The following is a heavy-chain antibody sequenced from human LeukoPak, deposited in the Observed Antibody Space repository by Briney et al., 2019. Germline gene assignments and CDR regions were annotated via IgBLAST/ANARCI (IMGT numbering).Heavy chain of an antibody. J-gene: IGHJ4*02. D-gene: IGHD3-10*01. Sequence: SWIRQHPGKGLEWMGRIDPSDSYTSYSPSFRGHVTISSDVSISTAYLQWSSLQASDTAMYFCARTRSGGFYNPYYFDYWGQGSLVSVSS. V-gene: IGHV5-10-1*01. CDR2: IDPSDSYT. CDR3: ARTRSGGFYNPYYFDY.